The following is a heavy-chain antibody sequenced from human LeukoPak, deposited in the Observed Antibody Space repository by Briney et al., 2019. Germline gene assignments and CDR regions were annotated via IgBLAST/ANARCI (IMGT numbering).Heavy chain of an antibody. V-gene: IGHV4-34*01. CDR1: GGSFSGYY. D-gene: IGHD2-15*01. J-gene: IGHJ5*02. CDR3: ARAIGTVVVAAPPVCFDP. CDR2: INHSGST. Sequence: SETLSLTCAVYGGSFSGYYWSWIRQPPGKGLEWIGEINHSGSTNYNPSLKSRVTISVDTSKNQFSLKLSSVTAADTAVYYCARAIGTVVVAAPPVCFDPWGQGPLVTVSS.